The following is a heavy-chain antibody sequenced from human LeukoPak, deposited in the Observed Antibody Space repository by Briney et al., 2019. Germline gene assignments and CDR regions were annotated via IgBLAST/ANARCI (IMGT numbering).Heavy chain of an antibody. CDR2: INPNSGGT. J-gene: IGHJ4*02. V-gene: IGHV1-2*02. CDR3: ARGCSSTSCYIPTDFDY. CDR1: GYTFTAYY. Sequence: ASVKVSCKASGYTFTAYYMHWVRQAPGQGLEWMGWINPNSGGTNFAQKFQGRVTMTRDTSISTAYMELSRLRSDDTAVYYCARGCSSTSCYIPTDFDYWGQGTLVTVSS. D-gene: IGHD2-2*02.